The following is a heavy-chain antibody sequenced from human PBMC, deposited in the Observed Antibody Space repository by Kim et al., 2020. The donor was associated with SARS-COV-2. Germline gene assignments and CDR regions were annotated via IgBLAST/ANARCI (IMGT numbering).Heavy chain of an antibody. CDR2: ISGDGGTT. CDR1: GFTFDDYA. V-gene: IGHV3-43*02. Sequence: GGSLRLSCAASGFTFDDYAMHWVHQPPGKGLEWVSLISGDGGTTYYADSVKGRFTISRDNSDNSLYLQMNSLRTEETALYYCAKDGSSSSGPFDYWGQGT. CDR3: AKDGSSSSGPFDY. J-gene: IGHJ4*02. D-gene: IGHD6-6*01.